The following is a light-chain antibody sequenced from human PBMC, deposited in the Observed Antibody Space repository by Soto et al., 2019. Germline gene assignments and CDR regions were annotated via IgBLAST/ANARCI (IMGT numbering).Light chain of an antibody. CDR1: SSNIGNNY. J-gene: IGLJ2*01. V-gene: IGLV1-51*01. Sequence: QSVLTQPASVSGAPGQKVTISCSGSSSNIGNNYVSWYQQLPGTAPQLLINDKDKRPSGIPDRFSGSKSGTSATLGITGLQTGDEADYYCGTWDSSLSVVVFGGGTKLTVL. CDR3: GTWDSSLSVVV. CDR2: DKD.